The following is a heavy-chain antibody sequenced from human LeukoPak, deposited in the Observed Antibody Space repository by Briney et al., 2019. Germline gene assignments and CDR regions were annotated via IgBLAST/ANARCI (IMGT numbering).Heavy chain of an antibody. D-gene: IGHD3-9*01. Sequence: GGSLRLSCAASGFTFSSYAMSWVRQAPGKGLEWVSAISGSGGSTYYADSVKGRFTISRDNSKNTLYLQMNSLRAEDMAVYYCAKDPNYDILTGHFDYWGQGTLVTVSS. CDR1: GFTFSSYA. CDR3: AKDPNYDILTGHFDY. V-gene: IGHV3-23*01. CDR2: ISGSGGST. J-gene: IGHJ4*02.